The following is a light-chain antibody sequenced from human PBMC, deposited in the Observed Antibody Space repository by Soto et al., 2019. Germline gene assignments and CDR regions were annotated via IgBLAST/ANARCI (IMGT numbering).Light chain of an antibody. Sequence: QSALTQPASVSGSPGQSINISCTGTSSDVGGYNYVSWYQHHPGKAPKLIIYDVSNRPSGVSNPFSGSKSGNTASLTISGLQPMDDAHYYCSSYTTSNTRQIVFGSGTKVTVL. CDR2: DVS. V-gene: IGLV2-14*03. CDR3: SSYTTSNTRQIV. J-gene: IGLJ1*01. CDR1: SSDVGGYNY.